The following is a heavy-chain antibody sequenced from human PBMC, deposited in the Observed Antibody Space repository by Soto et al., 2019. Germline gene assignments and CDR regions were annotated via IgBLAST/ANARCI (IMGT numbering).Heavy chain of an antibody. CDR1: GFSFSYYG. V-gene: IGHV3-30*18. CDR2: ISFDGSNK. D-gene: IGHD1-26*01. J-gene: IGHJ4*02. Sequence: QVQLVESGGGVVQPGRSLRLSCAASGFSFSYYGMHWVRQAPGKGLEWVTVISFDGSNKYYADSVKGRFTISRDNSKNTLYLQMNSLRAEDTAVYYCAKASAQWELPCFDYWGQGTLVPGSS. CDR3: AKASAQWELPCFDY.